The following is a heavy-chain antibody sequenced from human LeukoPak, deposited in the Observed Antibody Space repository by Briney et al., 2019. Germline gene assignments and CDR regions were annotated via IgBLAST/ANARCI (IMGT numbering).Heavy chain of an antibody. CDR2: FDPEDGET. CDR3: ASTGRYCTGGVCYAPYYFDY. Sequence: ASVKVSCKVSGYTLTELSMHWVRQAPGKGLEWMGGFDPEDGETIYAQKFQGRVTMTEDTSTDTAYMELSSLRSEDTAVYYCASTGRYCTGGVCYAPYYFDYWGQGTLVTVSS. V-gene: IGHV1-24*01. D-gene: IGHD2-8*02. CDR1: GYTLTELS. J-gene: IGHJ4*02.